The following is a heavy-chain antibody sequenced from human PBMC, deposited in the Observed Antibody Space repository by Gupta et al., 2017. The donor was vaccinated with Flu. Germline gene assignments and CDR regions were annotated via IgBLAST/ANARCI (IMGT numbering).Heavy chain of an antibody. CDR3: VRNDNWNQNPVDY. J-gene: IGHJ4*02. Sequence: EVQLVESGGTLVRPGGSLRLSCRASGFPFSQYAMNWVRQAPGKGLEWISYITGSSSTKSYADSVKGRFSISRDNAENSLFLQMDSLRVDDTALYFCVRNDNWNQNPVDYGGQGTLVTVAS. CDR2: ITGSSSTK. D-gene: IGHD1-1*01. V-gene: IGHV3-48*03. CDR1: GFPFSQYA.